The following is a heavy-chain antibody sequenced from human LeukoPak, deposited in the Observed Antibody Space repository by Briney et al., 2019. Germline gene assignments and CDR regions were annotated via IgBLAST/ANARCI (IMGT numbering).Heavy chain of an antibody. Sequence: GGSLRLSCAASGFTFSNYAMMWVRQAPGKGLEWVSAIGVNTDRTYYADAARGRFTISRDYSQNTLSLQMSSLRAEDTAVYYCAKGHGDHIPAEYLEHWGQGTLVTVSS. CDR2: IGVNTDRT. J-gene: IGHJ1*01. D-gene: IGHD4-17*01. CDR1: GFTFSNYA. V-gene: IGHV3-23*01. CDR3: AKGHGDHIPAEYLEH.